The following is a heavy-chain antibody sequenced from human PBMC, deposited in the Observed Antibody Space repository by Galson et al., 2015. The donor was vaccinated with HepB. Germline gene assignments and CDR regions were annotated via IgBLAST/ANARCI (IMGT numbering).Heavy chain of an antibody. CDR1: GFTFSSYG. Sequence: SLRLSCAASGFTFSSYGMHWVRQAPGKGLEWVAVIWYDGSNKYYADSVKGRFTISRDNSKNTLYLQMNSLRAEDTAVYYRARGLMYGDYALDYWGQGTLVTVSS. V-gene: IGHV3-33*01. J-gene: IGHJ4*02. CDR2: IWYDGSNK. D-gene: IGHD4-17*01. CDR3: ARGLMYGDYALDY.